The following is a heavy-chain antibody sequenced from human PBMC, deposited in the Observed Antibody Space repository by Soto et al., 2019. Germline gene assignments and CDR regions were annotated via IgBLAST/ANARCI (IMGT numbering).Heavy chain of an antibody. CDR2: ISGSGGST. D-gene: IGHD1-26*01. CDR1: GFTFSSYA. J-gene: IGHJ4*02. CDR3: AKVNSGSYYPSHLDY. Sequence: PGGSLRLSCAASGFTFSSYAMSWVRQAPGKGLEWVSAISGSGGSTYYADSVKGRFTISRDNSKNTLYLQMNSLRAEDTAVYYCAKVNSGSYYPSHLDYWGQGTLVTVSS. V-gene: IGHV3-23*01.